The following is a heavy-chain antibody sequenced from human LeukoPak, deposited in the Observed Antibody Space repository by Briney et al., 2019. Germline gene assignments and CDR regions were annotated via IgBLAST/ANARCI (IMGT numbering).Heavy chain of an antibody. Sequence: GGSLRLSCAASGFTFDDYAMHWVRQAPGKGLEWVSGISWNSGSIGYADSVKGRFTISRDNAKNSLYLQMHSLRAEDTALYYCARAGHYDILTGPQRGDFDYWGRGTQVTVSS. CDR1: GFTFDDYA. J-gene: IGHJ4*02. CDR2: ISWNSGSI. V-gene: IGHV3-9*01. D-gene: IGHD3-9*01. CDR3: ARAGHYDILTGPQRGDFDY.